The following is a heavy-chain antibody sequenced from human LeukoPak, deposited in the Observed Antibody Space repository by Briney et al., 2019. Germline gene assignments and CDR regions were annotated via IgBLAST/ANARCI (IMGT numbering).Heavy chain of an antibody. V-gene: IGHV1-24*01. Sequence: ASVKVSCKVSGYTLTELSMHWVRQAPGKGLEWMGGFDPEDGETIYAQKFQGRVTMTEDTSTDTAYMELSSLRSDDAAVYYCARPTASYDTLDIWGQGTRVTVSS. CDR1: GYTLTELS. J-gene: IGHJ3*02. CDR2: FDPEDGET. D-gene: IGHD1-26*01. CDR3: ARPTASYDTLDI.